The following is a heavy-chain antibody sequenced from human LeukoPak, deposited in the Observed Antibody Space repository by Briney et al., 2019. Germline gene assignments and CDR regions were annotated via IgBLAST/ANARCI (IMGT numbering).Heavy chain of an antibody. V-gene: IGHV3-30*02. D-gene: IGHD6-13*01. CDR1: GFTFGDYA. CDR2: IRYDGSNK. CDR3: ATYSSTPRLFDY. Sequence: GSLRLSCTASGFTFGDYAMSWFRQAPGKGLEWVAFIRYDGSNKYYADSVKGRFTISRDNSKNTLYLQMNSLRAEDTAVYYCATYSSTPRLFDYWGQGTLVTVSS. J-gene: IGHJ4*02.